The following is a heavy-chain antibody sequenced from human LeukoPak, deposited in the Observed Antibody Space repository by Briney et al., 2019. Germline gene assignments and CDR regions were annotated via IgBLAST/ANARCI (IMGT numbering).Heavy chain of an antibody. V-gene: IGHV3-30-3*01. J-gene: IGHJ4*02. CDR2: ISYDGSNK. D-gene: IGHD3-22*01. Sequence: GGSLRLSCAASGFTFSSYAMHWVRQAPGKGLEWVAVISYDGSNKYYADSVKGRFTISRDNSKNTLYLQMNSLRAEDTAVYYCARAVRPYYYDSSGYSHDFDYWGQGTLVTVSS. CDR3: ARAVRPYYYDSSGYSHDFDY. CDR1: GFTFSSYA.